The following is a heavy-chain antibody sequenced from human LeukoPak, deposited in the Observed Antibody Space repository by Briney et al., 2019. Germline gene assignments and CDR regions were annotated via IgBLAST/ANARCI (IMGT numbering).Heavy chain of an antibody. CDR1: GASISSSHW. V-gene: IGHV4-4*02. Sequence: SETLSLTCAVSGASISSSHWWSWVRQAPGKGLEWVGEVYHSGNTNYNPSLKSRVTISVDKSRNQFSLKLSSVTAADTAVYYCARTYDTSGYYYPFDYWGQGTLVTVPS. CDR3: ARTYDTSGYYYPFDY. D-gene: IGHD3-22*01. J-gene: IGHJ4*02. CDR2: VYHSGNT.